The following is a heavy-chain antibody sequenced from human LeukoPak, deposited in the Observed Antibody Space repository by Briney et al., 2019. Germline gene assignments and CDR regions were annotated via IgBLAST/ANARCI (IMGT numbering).Heavy chain of an antibody. CDR1: GGSISSSSYY. Sequence: SETLSLTCTVSGGSISSSSYYWGWIRQPPAKGLYGVGSIYYSGSTYYNPSLNSRVTISVDTSKNQFSLKLSSVTAADTAVYYCARVRTTVTVFDYWGQGTLVTVSS. CDR2: IYYSGST. D-gene: IGHD4-17*01. V-gene: IGHV4-39*07. J-gene: IGHJ4*02. CDR3: ARVRTTVTVFDY.